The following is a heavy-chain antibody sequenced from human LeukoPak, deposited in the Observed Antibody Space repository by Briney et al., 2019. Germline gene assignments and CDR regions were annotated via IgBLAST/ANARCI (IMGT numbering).Heavy chain of an antibody. CDR2: IYTSGST. CDR3: ASNTAMDFYYYYGMDV. V-gene: IGHV4-4*09. J-gene: IGHJ6*02. Sequence: PSETLSLTCTVSGGSISSYYWSWIRQPPGKGLEWIGYIYTSGSTNYNPSLKSRVTISVDTSKNQFSLKLSSVTAADTAVYYCASNTAMDFYYYYGMDVWGQGTTVTVSS. CDR1: GGSISSYY. D-gene: IGHD5-18*01.